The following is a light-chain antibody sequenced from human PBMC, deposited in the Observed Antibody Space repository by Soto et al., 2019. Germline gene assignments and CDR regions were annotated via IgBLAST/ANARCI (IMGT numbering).Light chain of an antibody. CDR1: SSDVGGYNY. V-gene: IGLV2-14*01. Sequence: QSSLTQPSSVYGSPGQSITISCPRTSSDVGGYNYVSWYQQHPVKAPKLMIYDVTNRPSGVSDRFSGSKSGNTASLTISGLQAEDEADYYCSSYTSSSTPYVFGTGTKVTV. CDR2: DVT. J-gene: IGLJ1*01. CDR3: SSYTSSSTPYV.